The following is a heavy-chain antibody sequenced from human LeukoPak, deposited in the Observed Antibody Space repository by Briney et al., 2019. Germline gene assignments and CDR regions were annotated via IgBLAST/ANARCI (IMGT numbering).Heavy chain of an antibody. Sequence: SETLSLTCTVSGGSISSYYWSWIRQPAGKGLEWIGRIYTSGSTNYNPSLKSRVTMSVDTSKNQFSLKLSSVTAADTAVYYCARATRRQIVVPAAIDAFDIWGQGTMVTVSS. D-gene: IGHD2-2*01. CDR2: IYTSGST. J-gene: IGHJ3*02. CDR3: ARATRRQIVVPAAIDAFDI. V-gene: IGHV4-4*07. CDR1: GGSISSYY.